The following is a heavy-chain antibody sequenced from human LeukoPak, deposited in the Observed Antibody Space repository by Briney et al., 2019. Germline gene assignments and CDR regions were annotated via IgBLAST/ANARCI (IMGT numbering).Heavy chain of an antibody. Sequence: SETLSLTCTVSGGSISSSSYYWGWIRQPPGKGLEWIGSIYYSGSTYYNPSLKSRVTISVDTSKNQFSLRLSSVTAADTAVYYCARGGGSYSEYWGQGTLVTVSS. CDR3: ARGGGSYSEY. D-gene: IGHD1-26*01. CDR1: GGSISSSSYY. V-gene: IGHV4-39*01. CDR2: IYYSGST. J-gene: IGHJ4*02.